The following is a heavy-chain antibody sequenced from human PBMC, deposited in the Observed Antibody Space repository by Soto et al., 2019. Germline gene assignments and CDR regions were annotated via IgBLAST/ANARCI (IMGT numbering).Heavy chain of an antibody. CDR3: AREMQVGGFQVWNDEEYYYYYGMDV. J-gene: IGHJ6*02. Sequence: GGSLRLSCAASGFTFSDYYMSWIRQAPGKGLEWVSYISSSSSYTNYADSVKGRFTISRDNAKNSLYLQMNSLRAEDTAVYYCAREMQVGGFQVWNDEEYYYYYGMDVWGQGTTVTVSS. V-gene: IGHV3-11*06. CDR1: GFTFSDYY. D-gene: IGHD1-1*01. CDR2: ISSSSSYT.